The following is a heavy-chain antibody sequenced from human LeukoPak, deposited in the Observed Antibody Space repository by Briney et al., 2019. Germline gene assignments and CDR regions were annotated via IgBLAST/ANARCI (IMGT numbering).Heavy chain of an antibody. J-gene: IGHJ6*02. CDR3: ARDKDYGGPGSGYGMDV. CDR2: IYSGGST. V-gene: IGHV3-53*01. D-gene: IGHD4-23*01. CDR1: GFTVSSNY. Sequence: PGGSLRLSCAASGFTVSSNYMSWVRQAPGKGLELVSVIYSGGSTYYADSVKGRFTISRDNSKNTLYLQMNSLRAEDTAVYYCARDKDYGGPGSGYGMDVWGQGTTVTVSS.